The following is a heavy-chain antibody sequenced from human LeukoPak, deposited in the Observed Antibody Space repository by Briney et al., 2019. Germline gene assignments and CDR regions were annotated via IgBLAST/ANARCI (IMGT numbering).Heavy chain of an antibody. CDR2: INHSGST. CDR1: GDSINSNNYY. Sequence: SETLSLTCTVSGDSINSNNYYWSWIRQPPGKGLEWIGEINHSGSTNYNPSLKSRVTISVDTSKNQFSLELSSVTAADTAVYYCARGPEWGSFDYWGQGTLVTVSS. J-gene: IGHJ4*02. CDR3: ARGPEWGSFDY. D-gene: IGHD3-3*01. V-gene: IGHV4-39*07.